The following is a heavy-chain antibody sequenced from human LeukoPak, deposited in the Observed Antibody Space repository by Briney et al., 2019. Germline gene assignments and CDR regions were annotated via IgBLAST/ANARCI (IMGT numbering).Heavy chain of an antibody. J-gene: IGHJ4*02. CDR2: ISSSSSYI. CDR3: ARDSLRLRLGELSLFGDYFDY. D-gene: IGHD3-16*02. CDR1: GFTFSSYS. V-gene: IGHV3-21*01. Sequence: GGSLRLSCAASGFTFSSYSMNWVLQAPGKGLEWVSSISSSSSYIYYADSVKGRFTISRDNAKNSLYLQMNSLRAEDTAVYYCARDSLRLRLGELSLFGDYFDYWGQGTLVTVSS.